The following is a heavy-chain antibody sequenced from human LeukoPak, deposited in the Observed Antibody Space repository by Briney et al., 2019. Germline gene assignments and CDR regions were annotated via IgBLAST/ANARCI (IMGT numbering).Heavy chain of an antibody. CDR3: AKIDSPRVGWRAPFDY. V-gene: IGHV3-23*01. Sequence: GGSLRLSCEAPGFTFGGSAMSWVRQAPGKGLEWISDISGAGRETYYADSVKGRFTISRDNSKNTPYLQLNSLGAEDTAVYFCAKIDSPRVGWRAPFDYWGQGTLVTVSS. D-gene: IGHD6-19*01. J-gene: IGHJ4*02. CDR1: GFTFGGSA. CDR2: ISGAGRET.